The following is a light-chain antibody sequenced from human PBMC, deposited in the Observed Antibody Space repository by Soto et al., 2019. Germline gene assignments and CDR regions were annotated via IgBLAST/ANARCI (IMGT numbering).Light chain of an antibody. CDR3: QQYGRSSFT. CDR2: RTS. V-gene: IGKV3-20*01. Sequence: EVVLTQSPGTLSVSPGERVTLSCRASQSVSTDYLAWYQQKLGHTPRLLIYRTSARDIGIPQRFSGSGSGTEFSLTISRLEPEDFAVYYCQQYGRSSFTFGGGTKVEI. J-gene: IGKJ4*01. CDR1: QSVSTDY.